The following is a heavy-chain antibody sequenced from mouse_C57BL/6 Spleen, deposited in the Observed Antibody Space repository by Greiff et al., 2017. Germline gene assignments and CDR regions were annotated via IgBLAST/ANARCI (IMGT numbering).Heavy chain of an antibody. CDR2: IYPRSGNT. J-gene: IGHJ4*01. CDR1: GYTFTSYG. V-gene: IGHV1-81*01. Sequence: QVQLQQSGAELARPGASVKLSCKASGYTFTSYGISWVKQRPGQGLEWIGEIYPRSGNTYYNEKFKGKATLTADKSSSTAYMELRSLTSEDSAVYFCARREDMGGAMDYWGQGTSVTVSS. D-gene: IGHD1-1*02. CDR3: ARREDMGGAMDY.